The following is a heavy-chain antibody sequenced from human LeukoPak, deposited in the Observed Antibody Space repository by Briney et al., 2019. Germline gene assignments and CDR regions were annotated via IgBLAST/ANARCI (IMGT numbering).Heavy chain of an antibody. J-gene: IGHJ6*03. D-gene: IGHD3-10*01. CDR1: GFTFRSYG. Sequence: GGSLRLSCAASGFTFRSYGMTWVRQAPGKGLEWVSAISGSGDSTYYADSVKGRFTICRDNSKNTLYLQMNSLRADDTAVYYRARSLRVRGVPDYMDVWGKGTTVTISS. CDR2: ISGSGDST. CDR3: ARSLRVRGVPDYMDV. V-gene: IGHV3-23*01.